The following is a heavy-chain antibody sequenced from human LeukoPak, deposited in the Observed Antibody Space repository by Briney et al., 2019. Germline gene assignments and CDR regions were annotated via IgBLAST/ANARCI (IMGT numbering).Heavy chain of an antibody. D-gene: IGHD6-25*01. CDR2: IYSGGST. Sequence: GGSLRLSCAASGFTVSSNYMSWVRQAPGKGLEWVSVIYSGGSTYYADSVKGRLTISRDNSKNTLYLQMNSLRAEDTAVYYCARGRFGYPLDYWGQGTLVTVSS. J-gene: IGHJ4*02. V-gene: IGHV3-53*01. CDR3: ARGRFGYPLDY. CDR1: GFTVSSNY.